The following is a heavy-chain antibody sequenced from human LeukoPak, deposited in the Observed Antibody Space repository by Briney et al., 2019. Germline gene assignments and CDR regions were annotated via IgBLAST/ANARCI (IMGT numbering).Heavy chain of an antibody. Sequence: PGGSLRLSCAASGSTFSSYAMSWVRQAPGKGLEWVSAISGSGGSTYYADSVKGRFTISRDNSKNTLYPQMNSLRAEDTAVYYCAKDPTTYCGGDCYFDYWGQGTLVTVSS. CDR3: AKDPTTYCGGDCYFDY. J-gene: IGHJ4*02. D-gene: IGHD2-21*01. CDR1: GSTFSSYA. V-gene: IGHV3-23*01. CDR2: ISGSGGST.